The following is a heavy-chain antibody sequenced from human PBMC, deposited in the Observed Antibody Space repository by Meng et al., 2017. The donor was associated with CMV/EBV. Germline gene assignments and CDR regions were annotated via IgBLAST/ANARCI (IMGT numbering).Heavy chain of an antibody. D-gene: IGHD2-2*01. CDR1: GGSISSGDYY. CDR2: IYYSGST. CDR3: ARVGRTSCYDY. Sequence: QVQRKEAGPGLVKPLQTLSLTCTVSGGSISSGDYYWSWIRQPPGKGLEWIGYIYYSGSTYYNPSLKSRVTISVDTSKNQFSLKLSSVTAADTAVYYCARVGRTSCYDYWGQGTLVTVSS. J-gene: IGHJ4*02. V-gene: IGHV4-30-4*08.